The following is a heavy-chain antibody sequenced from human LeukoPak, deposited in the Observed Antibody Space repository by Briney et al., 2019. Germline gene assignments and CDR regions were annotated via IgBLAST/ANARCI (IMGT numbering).Heavy chain of an antibody. D-gene: IGHD5-24*01. Sequence: PSETLSLTCTVSVGFISSYYWSWIRHPPWKGLEWIGYIYYSGSTNYNPSLKSRVTISVDTSKNQFSLKLSSVTAADTAVYYCARDWGRDGYNYWYFDYWGQGTLVTVSS. J-gene: IGHJ4*02. CDR2: IYYSGST. CDR3: ARDWGRDGYNYWYFDY. V-gene: IGHV4-59*01. CDR1: VGFISSYY.